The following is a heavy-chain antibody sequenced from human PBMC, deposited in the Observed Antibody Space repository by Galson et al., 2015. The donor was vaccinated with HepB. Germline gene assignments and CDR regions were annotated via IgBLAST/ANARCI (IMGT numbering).Heavy chain of an antibody. CDR2: ISSSSSYI. CDR1: GFTFSSHS. D-gene: IGHD3-10*01. V-gene: IGHV3-21*01. J-gene: IGHJ6*03. CDR3: ARRPSITGWYFYYMDA. Sequence: SLRLSCAASGFTFSSHSMYWVRQAPGKGLEWVSFISSSSSYIYYADSVKGRFTISRDNAKSSLYLQMNSQRAEDTAVYYCARRPSITGWYFYYMDAWGKGTTVTVSS.